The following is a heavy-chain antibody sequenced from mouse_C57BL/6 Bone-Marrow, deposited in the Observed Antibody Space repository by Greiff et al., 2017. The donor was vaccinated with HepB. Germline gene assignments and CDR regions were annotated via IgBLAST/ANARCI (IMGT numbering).Heavy chain of an antibody. V-gene: IGHV1-26*01. Sequence: VQLQQSGPELVKPGASVKISCKASGYTFTDYYMNWVKQSHGKSLEWIGDINPNNGGTSYNQKFKGKATLTVDKSSSTAYMELRSLTSEDSAVYYCARTAAVYAMDYWGQGTSVTVSS. J-gene: IGHJ4*01. D-gene: IGHD1-2*01. CDR3: ARTAAVYAMDY. CDR2: INPNNGGT. CDR1: GYTFTDYY.